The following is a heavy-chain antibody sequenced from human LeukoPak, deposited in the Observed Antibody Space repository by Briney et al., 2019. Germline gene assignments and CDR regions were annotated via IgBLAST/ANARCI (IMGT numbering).Heavy chain of an antibody. Sequence: NPSETLSLTCTVSGGSISSYYWSWIPRSPGKGLELVGYIYYSGSTNYNPSLKSRVTISVDTSKNQFSLKLTSVTAADTAVYYCARGVPEYYDFWSGYFYYFDYWGQGTLVTVSS. CDR3: ARGVPEYYDFWSGYFYYFDY. CDR1: GGSISSYY. J-gene: IGHJ4*02. V-gene: IGHV4-59*01. CDR2: IYYSGST. D-gene: IGHD3-3*01.